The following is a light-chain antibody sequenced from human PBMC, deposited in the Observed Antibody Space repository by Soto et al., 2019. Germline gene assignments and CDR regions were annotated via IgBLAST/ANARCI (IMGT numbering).Light chain of an antibody. CDR2: DVS. CDR3: ASYTSSSTLVV. CDR1: SSDVGGYNY. V-gene: IGLV2-14*03. Sequence: QSALTQPASVSASPRQSITISCTGTSSDVGGYNYLSWFQHHPGKAPKLIIYDVSNRPSGVSNRFSGSKSGNTASLSISGLQAGDEADYYCASYTSSSTLVVFGGGTKLTVL. J-gene: IGLJ2*01.